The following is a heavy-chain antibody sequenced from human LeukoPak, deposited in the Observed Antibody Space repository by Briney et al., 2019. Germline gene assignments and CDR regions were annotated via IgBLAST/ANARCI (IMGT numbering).Heavy chain of an antibody. CDR1: GYTFTSYF. CDR2: INPSGGST. V-gene: IGHV1-46*01. Sequence: ASVKVSCKASGYTFTSYFMHWVRQAPGQGLEWMGIINPSGGSTSYAQKFQGRVTMTRDTSTSTVYMELSSLRSEDTAVYYCARDSGLDCSSTSCYGLADGWFDPWGQGTLVTVSS. J-gene: IGHJ5*02. D-gene: IGHD2-2*01. CDR3: ARDSGLDCSSTSCYGLADGWFDP.